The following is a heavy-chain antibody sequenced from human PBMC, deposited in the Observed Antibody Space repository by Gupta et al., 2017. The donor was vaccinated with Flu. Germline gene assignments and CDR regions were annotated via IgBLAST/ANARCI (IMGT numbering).Heavy chain of an antibody. D-gene: IGHD2-15*01. CDR1: GFTFRSYA. CDR2: ISGSGGST. V-gene: IGHV3-23*01. J-gene: IGHJ6*02. CDR3: AKDFSGYYYGMDV. Sequence: EVQLLESGGGFVQPGGYVILSCAASGFTFRSYATSRVRQAPGKGLEWVSAISGSGGSTYYADSVKGRFTISRDNSKNTLYLQMNSLRAEDTAVYYCAKDFSGYYYGMDVWGQGTTVTVSS.